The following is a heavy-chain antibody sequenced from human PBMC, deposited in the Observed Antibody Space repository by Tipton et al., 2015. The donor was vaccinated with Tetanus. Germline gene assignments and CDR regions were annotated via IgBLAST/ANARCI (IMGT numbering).Heavy chain of an antibody. CDR2: ISHNGST. CDR1: GGSISSNYW. D-gene: IGHD3-9*01. V-gene: IGHV4-4*02. Sequence: TLSLTCAVSGGSISSNYWWSWVRQSPGTGLEWIGEISHNGSTNYNPSLKSRLIISVDTSKNHFSLKLSSVTAADTAVYYCARDLGYYFDVNGNRVDAFEIWGQGIMVTVTS. J-gene: IGHJ3*02. CDR3: ARDLGYYFDVNGNRVDAFEI.